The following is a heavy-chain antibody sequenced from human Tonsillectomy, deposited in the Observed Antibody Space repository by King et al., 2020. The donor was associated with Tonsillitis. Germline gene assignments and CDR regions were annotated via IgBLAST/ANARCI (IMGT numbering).Heavy chain of an antibody. CDR2: LYSGGST. Sequence: VQLVESGGGLVQPGGSLRLSCAVSGFSVSSNYMSWVRQAPGKGLEWVSVLYSGGSTYYIDSVKGRFTISRDNSKNTLYLQMNSMSAEDTAVYYCAREYYLSGMYYFGCWVQGTLVSVSS. D-gene: IGHD3-10*01. J-gene: IGHJ4*02. CDR3: AREYYLSGMYYFGC. V-gene: IGHV3-66*01. CDR1: GFSVSSNY.